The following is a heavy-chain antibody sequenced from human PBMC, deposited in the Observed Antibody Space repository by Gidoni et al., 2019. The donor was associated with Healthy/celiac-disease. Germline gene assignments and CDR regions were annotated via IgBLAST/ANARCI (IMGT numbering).Heavy chain of an antibody. D-gene: IGHD2-15*01. Sequence: QVQLVQSGAEVKKPGSSVKVSCKAAGGTFSSNAISWVRKAPGQGLEWMGGIIPVFGTANYAQKFQGSVTITADESTSTAYMELSSLRSEDTAVYYCARDQRDVVVVAATSIYYYYYGMDVWGQGTTVTVSS. CDR2: IIPVFGTA. J-gene: IGHJ6*02. V-gene: IGHV1-69*01. CDR1: GGTFSSNA. CDR3: ARDQRDVVVVAATSIYYYYYGMDV.